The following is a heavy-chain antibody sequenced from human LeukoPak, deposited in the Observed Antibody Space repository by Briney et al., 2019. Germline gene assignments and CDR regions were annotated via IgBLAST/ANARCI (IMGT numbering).Heavy chain of an antibody. J-gene: IGHJ6*03. Sequence: SETLSLTCTVSGGSISSYYWSWIRQPAGKGLEWIRRIYTSGSTNYNPSLKSRVTMSVDTSKNQFSLKLSSVIAADTAVYYCAREGDCSSTSCYILSYYYYYMDVWGKGTTVTVSS. CDR1: GGSISSYY. D-gene: IGHD2-2*01. V-gene: IGHV4-4*07. CDR3: AREGDCSSTSCYILSYYYYYMDV. CDR2: IYTSGST.